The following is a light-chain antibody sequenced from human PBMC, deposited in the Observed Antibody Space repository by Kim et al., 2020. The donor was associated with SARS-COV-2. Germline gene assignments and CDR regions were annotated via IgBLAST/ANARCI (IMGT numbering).Light chain of an antibody. Sequence: SSELTQDPAVSVALGQTVRITCLGDSLRSSYASWYQQKPGQAPLILFSDENNRPSGVPDRFSGSSAGNSASLTITGAHAEDEADYYCCSRDSRGKIYFFG. J-gene: IGLJ1*01. CDR1: SLRSSY. V-gene: IGLV3-19*01. CDR3: CSRDSRGKIYF. CDR2: DEN.